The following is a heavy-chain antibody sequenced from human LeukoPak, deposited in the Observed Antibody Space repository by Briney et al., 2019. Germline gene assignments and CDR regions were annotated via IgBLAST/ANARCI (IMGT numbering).Heavy chain of an antibody. Sequence: PSETLSLTCGVYGGSFSGYYWSWIRQPPGKGLEWIGSIYHSGSTNYNPSLKSRVTISVDKSKNQFSLKLSSVTAADTAVYYCARLCSGGSCYGTFDIWGQGTMVTVSS. CDR3: ARLCSGGSCYGTFDI. D-gene: IGHD2-15*01. CDR1: GGSFSGYY. CDR2: IYHSGST. V-gene: IGHV4-34*01. J-gene: IGHJ3*02.